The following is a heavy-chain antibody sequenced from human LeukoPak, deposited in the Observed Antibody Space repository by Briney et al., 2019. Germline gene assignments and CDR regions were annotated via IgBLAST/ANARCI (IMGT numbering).Heavy chain of an antibody. V-gene: IGHV4-30-4*01. CDR1: GGSLSSGDYY. J-gene: IGHJ4*02. D-gene: IGHD3-10*01. Sequence: PSQTLSLTCTVSGGSLSSGDYYWSWIRQPPGTGLEWIGYIYYSGSTYYNPSLKSRVTISVDTSKNQFSLKLSSVTAADTAVYYCARVGGYGSGSWGEYFDYWGQGTLVTVSS. CDR3: ARVGGYGSGSWGEYFDY. CDR2: IYYSGST.